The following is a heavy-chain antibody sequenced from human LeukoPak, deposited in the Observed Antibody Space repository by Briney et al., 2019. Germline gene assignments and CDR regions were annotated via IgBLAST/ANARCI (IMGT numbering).Heavy chain of an antibody. CDR3: AMGRAVAAFDI. Sequence: GGSLRLSCAASGFTFSHSWMTWVRQAPGKGLEWVADIKEDGSTKLYVDSVKGRFTISRDNSKNTLYLQMNSLRAEDTAVYYCAMGRAVAAFDIWGQGTMVTVSS. CDR1: GFTFSHSW. CDR2: IKEDGSTK. D-gene: IGHD1-26*01. J-gene: IGHJ3*02. V-gene: IGHV3-7*01.